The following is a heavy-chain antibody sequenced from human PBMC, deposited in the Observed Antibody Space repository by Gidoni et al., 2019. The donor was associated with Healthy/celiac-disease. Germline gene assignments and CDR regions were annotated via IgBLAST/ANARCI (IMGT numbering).Heavy chain of an antibody. Sequence: QVQLVQSGAEVKKPGASVKVSCKASGYTFTGYYMHWVRQSPGQGLEWMGWINPNSGGTNYAQKFQGRVTMTRETSISTAYMELSRLRSDDTAVYYCAREVDYYGSGSYYKAEDDAFDIWGQGTMVTVSS. D-gene: IGHD3-10*01. CDR2: INPNSGGT. CDR1: GYTFTGYY. V-gene: IGHV1-2*02. CDR3: AREVDYYGSGSYYKAEDDAFDI. J-gene: IGHJ3*02.